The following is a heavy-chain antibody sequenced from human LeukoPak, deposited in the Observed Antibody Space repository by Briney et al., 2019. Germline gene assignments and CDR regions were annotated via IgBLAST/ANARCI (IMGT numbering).Heavy chain of an antibody. CDR3: ARDISGGVYGDYE. V-gene: IGHV4-38-2*02. J-gene: IGHJ4*02. CDR2: IYHSGST. Sequence: SETLSLTCAVSGYSISSGYYWGWIRQPPGKGLEWIGSIYHSGSTYYNPSLKSRVTISVDTSNNQFSLKLSSVTAADTAVYYCARDISGGVYGDYEWGQGTLVTVSS. D-gene: IGHD4-17*01. CDR1: GYSISSGYY.